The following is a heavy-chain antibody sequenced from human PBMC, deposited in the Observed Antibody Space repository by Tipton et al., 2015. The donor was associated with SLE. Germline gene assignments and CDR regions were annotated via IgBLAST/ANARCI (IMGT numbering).Heavy chain of an antibody. CDR3: ARDRIAVSMGNWFDP. D-gene: IGHD6-19*01. J-gene: IGHJ5*02. CDR1: GFTFSSYA. V-gene: IGHV3-64D*09. CDR2: ISSNGGST. Sequence: SLRLSCETSGFTFSSYAMHWVRQAPGKGLEYVSAISSNGGSTYYADSVKGRFTISRDNSKNTPYLQMSSLRAEDTAVYYCARDRIAVSMGNWFDPWGQGTLVTVSS.